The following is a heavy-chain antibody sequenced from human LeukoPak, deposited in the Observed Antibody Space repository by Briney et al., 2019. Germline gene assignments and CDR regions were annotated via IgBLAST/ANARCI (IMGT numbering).Heavy chain of an antibody. CDR2: IYSGGTT. Sequence: GGSLRLSCAASGFTVSSNYMTWVRQAPGKGLEWVSVIYSGGTTYYSDSVRGRFTISRDNSKNTLYLQMNSLTADDTAVYYCAKEGDGPKWAFDYWGQGTLVTVSS. J-gene: IGHJ4*02. CDR1: GFTVSSNY. CDR3: AKEGDGPKWAFDY. V-gene: IGHV3-53*01. D-gene: IGHD5-24*01.